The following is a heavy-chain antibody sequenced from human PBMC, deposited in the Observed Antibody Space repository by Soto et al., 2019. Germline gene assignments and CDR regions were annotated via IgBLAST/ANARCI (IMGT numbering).Heavy chain of an antibody. CDR1: GGSISSRDYY. D-gene: IGHD4-17*01. J-gene: IGHJ4*02. CDR2: IYYSGST. CDR3: ARGPTVTTDY. Sequence: QVQLQESGPGLVKPSQTLSLTCTVSGGSISSRDYYWSWFRQPPGKGLEWIGYIYYSGSTSYNPSRKCPIAISXDTSKNQFSLKLSSVTVADTAVYYCARGPTVTTDYWGQGTLVTVSS. V-gene: IGHV4-30-4*01.